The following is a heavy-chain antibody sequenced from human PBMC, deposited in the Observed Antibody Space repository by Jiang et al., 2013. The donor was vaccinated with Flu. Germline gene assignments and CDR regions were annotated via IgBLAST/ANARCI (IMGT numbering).Heavy chain of an antibody. CDR1: GFTFSSYE. CDR3: ARGGLGYYFDY. V-gene: IGHV3-48*03. Sequence: SCAASGFTFSSYEMNWVRQAPGKGLEWVSYISSSGSTIYYADSVKGRFTISRDNAKNSLYLQMNSLRAEDTAVYYCARGGLGYYFDYWGQGTLVTVSS. D-gene: IGHD5-12*01. J-gene: IGHJ4*02. CDR2: ISSSGSTI.